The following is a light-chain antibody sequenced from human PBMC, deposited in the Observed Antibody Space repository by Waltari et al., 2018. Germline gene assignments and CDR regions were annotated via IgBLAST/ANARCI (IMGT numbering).Light chain of an antibody. V-gene: IGKV3-20*01. CDR1: QSVSRSR. CDR3: QQFGSSVMYT. CDR2: GAS. Sequence: EVVLTQSPGTLSLSPGERATLSCRASQSVSRSRIAWYLHRPGQAPRLLRYGASGRATGIPARFSGSGSGTDFSLTISRVEPEDFAVYYCQQFGSSVMYTFGQGTKLEIK. J-gene: IGKJ2*01.